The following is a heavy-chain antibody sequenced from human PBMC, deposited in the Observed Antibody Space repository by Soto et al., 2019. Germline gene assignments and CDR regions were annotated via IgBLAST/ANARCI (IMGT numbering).Heavy chain of an antibody. CDR1: GLMFSSYV. CDR2: VSGSGSRT. Sequence: EVQLLESGGGLVQPGGSLRLSCAASGLMFSSYVMSWVRQAPGKGLEWVSGVSGSGSRTYYADSVKGRFSISRDNSRNTLYLQLNSLRAEDTAVYYCAVLTTVTDADYWGQGTLVTVPS. V-gene: IGHV3-23*01. D-gene: IGHD4-17*01. J-gene: IGHJ4*02. CDR3: AVLTTVTDADY.